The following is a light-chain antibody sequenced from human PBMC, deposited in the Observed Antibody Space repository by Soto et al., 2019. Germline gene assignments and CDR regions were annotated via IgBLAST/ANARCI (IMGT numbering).Light chain of an antibody. Sequence: DIQMTQSPSTLSASVGDRVTITCRASQSISTWLAWYQQKPGKAPKLLIYKASSLEGGVPSRFSGSGSGTEFNITISSLQPDDFATYYCQQDYTYPLTFGGGTTVEIK. CDR3: QQDYTYPLT. CDR2: KAS. CDR1: QSISTW. V-gene: IGKV1-5*03. J-gene: IGKJ4*01.